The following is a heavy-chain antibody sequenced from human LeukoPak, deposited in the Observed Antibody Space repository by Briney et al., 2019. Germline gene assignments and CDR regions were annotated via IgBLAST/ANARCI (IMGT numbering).Heavy chain of an antibody. J-gene: IGHJ4*02. CDR1: GFTVSSNY. Sequence: PGGSLRLSCAASGFTVSSNYMSWVRQAPGKGLEWVTVISSSGDNTYYADSVKGRFTISRDNSKNTQYLQMNSLRAEDTAVYYCARGGYSFGYFHYWGQGILVTVSS. CDR3: ARGGYSFGYFHY. D-gene: IGHD5-18*01. CDR2: ISSSGDNT. V-gene: IGHV3-23*01.